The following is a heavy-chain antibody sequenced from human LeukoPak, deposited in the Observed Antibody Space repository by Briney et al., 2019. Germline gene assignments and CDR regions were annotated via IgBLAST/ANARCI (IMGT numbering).Heavy chain of an antibody. Sequence: GGSLRLSCAASGFTFSSYAMHWVRQAPGKGLEWVSAISGSGGSTYYADSVKGRFTISRDNSKNTLYLQMNSLRAEDTAVYYCATRPGYCSGGSCPSPNWFDPWGQGTLVTVSS. D-gene: IGHD2-15*01. J-gene: IGHJ5*02. V-gene: IGHV3-23*01. CDR1: GFTFSSYA. CDR2: ISGSGGST. CDR3: ATRPGYCSGGSCPSPNWFDP.